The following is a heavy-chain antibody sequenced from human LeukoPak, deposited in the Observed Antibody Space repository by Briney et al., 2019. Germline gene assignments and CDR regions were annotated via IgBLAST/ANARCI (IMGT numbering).Heavy chain of an antibody. CDR2: IIPIFCTA. V-gene: IGHV1-69*05. CDR1: GGTFNSYV. J-gene: IGHJ4*02. D-gene: IGHD6-6*01. CDR3: ATPVGIAARLDY. Sequence: SSVKVSCKASGGTFNSYVISWVRQAPGQGLEWMGGIIPIFCTANYAQKFQGRVTITTDKSTSTAYMELSSLRSEDTAVYYCATPVGIAARLDYWGQGTLVTVSS.